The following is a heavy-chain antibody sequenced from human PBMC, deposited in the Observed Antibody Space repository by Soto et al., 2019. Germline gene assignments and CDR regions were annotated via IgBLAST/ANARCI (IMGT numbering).Heavy chain of an antibody. J-gene: IGHJ5*02. CDR2: IYYSGST. Sequence: SETLSLTCTVSGGSVSSGDYYWSWIRRPPGKGLEWIGYIYYSGSTNYNPSLKSRVSISLDTSKNQFSLRLTSVTAADTAVYYCARIPVDTYMINWFDPWGQGTLVTVSS. V-gene: IGHV4-61*08. D-gene: IGHD5-18*01. CDR3: ARIPVDTYMINWFDP. CDR1: GGSVSSGDYY.